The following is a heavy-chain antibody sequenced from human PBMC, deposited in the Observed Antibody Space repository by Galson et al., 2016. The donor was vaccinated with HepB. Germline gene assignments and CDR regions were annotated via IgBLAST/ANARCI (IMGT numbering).Heavy chain of an antibody. D-gene: IGHD4-23*01. CDR1: GGSISSGGSY. V-gene: IGHV4-31*03. CDR3: AKDAPSGGGNLGY. CDR2: IYHSGST. J-gene: IGHJ4*02. Sequence: LSLTCTVSGGSISSGGSYWGWIRQHPGKGLEWIGYIYHSGSTSYNPSLKSRVTISVDTSKNQFSLKLSSVPAEDTAIYYCAKDAPSGGGNLGYWGQGTLITVSS.